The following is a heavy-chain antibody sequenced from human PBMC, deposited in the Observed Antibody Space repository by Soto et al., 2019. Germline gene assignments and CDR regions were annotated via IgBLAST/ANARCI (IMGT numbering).Heavy chain of an antibody. CDR3: VRDDYGGSGFDP. J-gene: IGHJ5*02. D-gene: IGHD4-17*01. Sequence: SETLSLTCSVFGGSISSSNYYWGWIRQPPGKGLEWIGSIYHSGTSYYNLSLKSRVTISVDTSKNQFSLKLNSVTAADTAVYFCVRDDYGGSGFDPWGQGTLVTVSS. CDR1: GGSISSSNYY. CDR2: IYHSGTS. V-gene: IGHV4-39*02.